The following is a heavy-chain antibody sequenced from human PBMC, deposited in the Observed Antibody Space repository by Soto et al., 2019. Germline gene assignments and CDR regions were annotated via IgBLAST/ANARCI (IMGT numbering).Heavy chain of an antibody. CDR2: ISWDGGST. J-gene: IGHJ6*02. CDR1: GFTFDDYT. CDR3: AKGSTVAVLYYYYGMDV. D-gene: IGHD6-19*01. V-gene: IGHV3-43*01. Sequence: GGSLRLSCAASGFTFDDYTMHWARQAPGKGLEWVSLISWDGGSTYYADSVKGRFTISRDNSKNSLYLQMNSLRTEDTALYYCAKGSTVAVLYYYYGMDVWGQGTTVTVSS.